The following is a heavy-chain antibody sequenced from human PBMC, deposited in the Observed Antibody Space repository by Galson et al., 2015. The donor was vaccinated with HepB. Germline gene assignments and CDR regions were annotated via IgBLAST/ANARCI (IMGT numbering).Heavy chain of an antibody. CDR2: IKSKTDGGTT. V-gene: IGHV3-15*01. Sequence: SLRLSCAASGFTFSNAWMSWVRQAPGKGLEWVGRIKSKTDGGTTDYAAPVKGRFTISRDDSKNTLYLQMNSLKTEDTAVYYCTTEGDLRFLEWLTPGRYYYYYMDVWGKGTTVTVSS. D-gene: IGHD3-3*01. CDR1: GFTFSNAW. J-gene: IGHJ6*03. CDR3: TTEGDLRFLEWLTPGRYYYYYMDV.